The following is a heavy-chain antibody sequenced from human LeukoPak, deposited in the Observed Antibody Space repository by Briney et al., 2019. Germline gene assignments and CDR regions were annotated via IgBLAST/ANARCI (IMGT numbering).Heavy chain of an antibody. Sequence: PSETLSLTCTVSGRSISSYCWSWIRQPPGKGLEWIGYIYYSGSAKYNPSLKSRVSISVDTSKNQFSLKLSSVTAADTAVYYCARGAGAGYNLQPFDYWGQGTLVTVSS. V-gene: IGHV4-59*08. CDR2: IYYSGSA. CDR1: GRSISSYC. D-gene: IGHD5-24*01. CDR3: ARGAGAGYNLQPFDY. J-gene: IGHJ4*02.